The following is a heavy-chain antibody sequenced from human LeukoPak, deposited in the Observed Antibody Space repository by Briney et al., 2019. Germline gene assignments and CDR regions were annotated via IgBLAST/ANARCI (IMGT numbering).Heavy chain of an antibody. V-gene: IGHV3-7*05. CDR3: ARNRGAGGGHFDY. CDR2: IKQDGSEI. D-gene: IGHD3-16*01. J-gene: IGHJ4*02. CDR1: GFSLSSYW. Sequence: GGSLRLSCAPSGFSLSSYWMIWVRQAPGKGLEWVTNIKQDGSEISYVDSVKGRFTTSRDNAKNSLYLQMNSLRAEDTAVYYCARNRGAGGGHFDYWGQGALVTVSS.